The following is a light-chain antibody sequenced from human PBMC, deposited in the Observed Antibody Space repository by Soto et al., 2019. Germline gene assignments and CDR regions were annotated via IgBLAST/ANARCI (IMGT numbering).Light chain of an antibody. CDR3: HQYYNRPPWT. Sequence: EILMTQSPATLSVSPGDSATLSCRASRSVDTDLAWYQQKPGQAPRLLVFATSARATGVPDRFRGSRSGTDFTLTISSLQPEGSATYYCHQYYNRPPWTFGQGTKVDIK. CDR2: ATS. J-gene: IGKJ1*01. CDR1: RSVDTD. V-gene: IGKV3-15*01.